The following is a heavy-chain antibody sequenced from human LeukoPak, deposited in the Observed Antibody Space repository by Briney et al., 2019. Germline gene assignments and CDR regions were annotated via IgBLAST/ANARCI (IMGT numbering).Heavy chain of an antibody. CDR3: ARVRGGVFDY. Sequence: ASVKVSCKASGGTFSSYAISWVRQAPGQGLEWMGRMNPDSGDTAYAQKFQGRVTMTRNTSITTAYMELSSLRSDDTAVYYCARVRGGVFDYWGQGTLVTVSS. CDR1: GGTFSSYA. V-gene: IGHV1-8*02. CDR2: MNPDSGDT. D-gene: IGHD3-16*01. J-gene: IGHJ4*02.